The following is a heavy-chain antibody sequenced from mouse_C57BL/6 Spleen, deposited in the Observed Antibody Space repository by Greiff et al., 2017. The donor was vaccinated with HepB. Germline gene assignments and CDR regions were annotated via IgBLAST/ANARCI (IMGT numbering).Heavy chain of an antibody. CDR2: IYSGSGST. CDR1: GYTFTRYR. CDR3: ARTPITTVVADYAMDY. J-gene: IGHJ4*01. V-gene: IGHV1-55*01. D-gene: IGHD1-1*01. Sequence: QVQLQQPGAELVKPGASVEMSCKASGYTFTRYRITWVKQRPGPGLEWIGEIYSGSGSTNYNEKFKSKATLTVDTSSSTAYMQLSSLTSEDSAVYYCARTPITTVVADYAMDYWGQGTSVTVSS.